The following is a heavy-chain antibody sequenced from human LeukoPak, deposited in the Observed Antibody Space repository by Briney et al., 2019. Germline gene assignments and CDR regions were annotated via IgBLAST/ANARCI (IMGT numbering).Heavy chain of an antibody. V-gene: IGHV3-7*01. CDR1: GFTFSSYW. Sequence: GGSLRLSCAASGFTFSSYWMSWVRQAPGKGLEWVANIKQDGSEKYYVDSVKGRFTISRDNAKNSLYLQMNSLRAEDTAVYYCARVDMEGQNPYYYYGMDVWGQGTTVTVS. J-gene: IGHJ6*02. CDR2: IKQDGSEK. D-gene: IGHD2-15*01. CDR3: ARVDMEGQNPYYYYGMDV.